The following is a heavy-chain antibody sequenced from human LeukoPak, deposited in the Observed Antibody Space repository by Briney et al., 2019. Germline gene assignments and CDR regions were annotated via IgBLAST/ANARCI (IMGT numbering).Heavy chain of an antibody. CDR2: IYPGDSDT. V-gene: IGHV5-51*01. CDR3: ARHTLERRKDNAFDI. Sequence: GESLKISCKGSVYTFSNYWIGWVRQMPGKGLEWMGIIYPGDSDTRYSPSFQGRVTISADKSITTAYLQWRSLKASDTAIYYCARHTLERRKDNAFDIWGQGTMITVSS. CDR1: VYTFSNYW. J-gene: IGHJ3*02. D-gene: IGHD3-16*01.